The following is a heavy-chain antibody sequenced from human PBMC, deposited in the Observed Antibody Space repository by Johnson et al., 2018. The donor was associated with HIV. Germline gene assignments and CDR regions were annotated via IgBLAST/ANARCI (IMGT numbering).Heavy chain of an antibody. Sequence: EKLVESGGGLVQPGGSLRLSCAASGFSFSSYAMHWVRQAPGKGLEWVSGINWKGGSPGYADSVKGRFTISRDNARKNSRNLQMNSLRAEDTALYYCARFGRGGSHAFDIWGQGTMVTVSS. CDR2: INWKGGSP. J-gene: IGHJ3*02. D-gene: IGHD5-24*01. V-gene: IGHV3-20*04. CDR3: ARFGRGGSHAFDI. CDR1: GFSFSSYA.